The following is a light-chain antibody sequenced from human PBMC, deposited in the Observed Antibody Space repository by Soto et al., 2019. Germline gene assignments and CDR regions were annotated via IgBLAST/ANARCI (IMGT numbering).Light chain of an antibody. CDR3: QQYGGSPYT. J-gene: IGKJ2*01. CDR1: QSVRSNY. V-gene: IGKV3-20*01. CDR2: GAS. Sequence: EIVLTQSPGTLSLSPGERATLSCRASQSVRSNYLAWYQQKPGQAPRLLIYGASSRATGIPDRFSGTGSGTAFTLTLSRLEPEDFAVYYCQQYGGSPYTFGPGTKLEIK.